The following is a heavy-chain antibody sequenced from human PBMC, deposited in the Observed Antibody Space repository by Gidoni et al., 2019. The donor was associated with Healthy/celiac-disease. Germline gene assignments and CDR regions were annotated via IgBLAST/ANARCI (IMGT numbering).Heavy chain of an antibody. CDR2: ISGRGGST. Sequence: EVQLLESGGGLVQPGGSLRLSCAASGFTFSSYAMSWVRQAPGKGLEWVSAISGRGGSTYYADSVKGRFTISRDNSKNTLYLQMNSLRAEDTAVYYCAKGYSYYDSSGYNWFDPWGQGTLVTVSS. CDR1: GFTFSSYA. J-gene: IGHJ5*02. CDR3: AKGYSYYDSSGYNWFDP. V-gene: IGHV3-23*01. D-gene: IGHD3-22*01.